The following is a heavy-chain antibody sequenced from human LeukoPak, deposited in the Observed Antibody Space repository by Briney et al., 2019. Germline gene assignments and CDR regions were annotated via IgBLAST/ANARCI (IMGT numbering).Heavy chain of an antibody. Sequence: ASVKVSCKASGYTFTSYGISWVRQAPGQGLEWMGWISAYNGNTNYAQKLQGRVTMTTDTSTSTAYMELRSLRSDDTAVYYCARHPQYYDILTGYYIVWYFDLWGRGTLVTVSS. CDR1: GYTFTSYG. CDR2: ISAYNGNT. D-gene: IGHD3-9*01. CDR3: ARHPQYYDILTGYYIVWYFDL. V-gene: IGHV1-18*01. J-gene: IGHJ2*01.